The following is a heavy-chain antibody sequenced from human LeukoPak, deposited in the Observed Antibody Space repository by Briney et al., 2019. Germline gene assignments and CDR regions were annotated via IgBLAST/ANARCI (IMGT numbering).Heavy chain of an antibody. CDR1: GFTVSSNY. CDR3: ARGYGDYVFDY. CDR2: IYRDDNT. V-gene: IGHV3-66*01. J-gene: IGHJ4*02. D-gene: IGHD4-17*01. Sequence: GGSLRLSCAASGFTVSSNYMNWVRQAPGKGLEWVSMIYRDDNTYYADSVKGRFTISRDNAKNTLYLQMNSLRAEDTAVYYCARGYGDYVFDYWGQGTLVTVSS.